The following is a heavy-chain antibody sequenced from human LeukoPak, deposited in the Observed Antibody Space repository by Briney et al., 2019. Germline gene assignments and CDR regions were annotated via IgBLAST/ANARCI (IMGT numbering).Heavy chain of an antibody. J-gene: IGHJ4*02. Sequence: GRSLRLPCAASGFTFSSYAMHWVRQAPGKGLEWVAVISYDGSNKYYADSVKGRFTISRDNSKNTLYLQMNSLRAEDTAVYYCARDNSSSWLEDYFDYWGQGTLVTVSS. CDR2: ISYDGSNK. CDR1: GFTFSSYA. V-gene: IGHV3-30*04. CDR3: ARDNSSSWLEDYFDY. D-gene: IGHD6-13*01.